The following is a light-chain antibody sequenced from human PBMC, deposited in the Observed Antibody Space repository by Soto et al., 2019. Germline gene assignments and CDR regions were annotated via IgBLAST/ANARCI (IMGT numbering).Light chain of an antibody. CDR2: WAS. V-gene: IGKV4-1*01. CDR1: QSVLYSSNNKNY. Sequence: DIVMTQSPDSLAVSLGERATINCKSSQSVLYSSNNKNYLAWYQQKPGQPPKLLMYWASTRESGVPDRFRGSGSGTVFTLPISSLHAEDVAVYYWQQYYSTPLTFGGGTKVEIK. CDR3: QQYYSTPLT. J-gene: IGKJ4*02.